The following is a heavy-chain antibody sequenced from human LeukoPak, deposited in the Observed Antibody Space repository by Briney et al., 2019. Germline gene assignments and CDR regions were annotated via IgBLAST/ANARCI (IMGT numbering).Heavy chain of an antibody. D-gene: IGHD6-19*01. J-gene: IGHJ4*02. CDR3: AKDRGIAVAGTFNY. V-gene: IGHV3-9*01. CDR2: ISWNSGSI. CDR1: GFTFDDYA. Sequence: GRSLRLSCAASGFTFDDYAMHWVRQAPGKGLEWVSDISWNSGSIGYADSVKGRFTISRDNAKNSLYLQMNSLRAEDTALYYCAKDRGIAVAGTFNYWGQGTLVTVSS.